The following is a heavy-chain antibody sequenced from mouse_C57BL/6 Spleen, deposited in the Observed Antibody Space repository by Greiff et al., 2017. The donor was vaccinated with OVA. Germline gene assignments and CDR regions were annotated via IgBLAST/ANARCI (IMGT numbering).Heavy chain of an antibody. V-gene: IGHV1-81*01. CDR2: IYPRSGNT. CDR3: ARWGYSNYVDFDY. J-gene: IGHJ2*01. CDR1: GYTFTSYG. Sequence: VKVVESGAELARPGASVKLSCKASGYTFTSYGISWVKQRTGQGLEWIGEIYPRSGNTYYNEKFKGKATLTADKSSSTAYMELRSLTSEDSAVYFCARWGYSNYVDFDYWGQGTTLTVSS. D-gene: IGHD2-5*01.